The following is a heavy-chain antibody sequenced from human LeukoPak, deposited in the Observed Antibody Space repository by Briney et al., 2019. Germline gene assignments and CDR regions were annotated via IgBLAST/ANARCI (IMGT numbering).Heavy chain of an antibody. CDR1: GGTFSSYA. J-gene: IGHJ6*02. Sequence: ASVKVSCKASGGTFSSYAISWVRQAPGQGLEWMGWISAYNGNTNYAQKLQSRVTMTTDTSTSTAYMELRSLRSDDTAVYYCTREGRRVVSSYYYYGMDVWGQGTTVTVSS. CDR2: ISAYNGNT. CDR3: TREGRRVVSSYYYYGMDV. V-gene: IGHV1-18*01. D-gene: IGHD6-6*01.